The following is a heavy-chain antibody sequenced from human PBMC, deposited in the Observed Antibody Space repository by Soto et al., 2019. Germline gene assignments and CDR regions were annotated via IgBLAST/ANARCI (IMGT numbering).Heavy chain of an antibody. J-gene: IGHJ4*02. CDR2: IVVGSGNT. V-gene: IGHV1-58*01. CDR1: GFTFTSSA. Sequence: GASVKVSCKASGFTFTSSAVQWVRQARGQRLEWIGWIVVGSGNTNYAQKFQERVTITRDMSTSTAYMELSSLRSEDTAVYYCAADLADYYDSSGYRDWGQGTLVTVSS. CDR3: AADLADYYDSSGYRD. D-gene: IGHD3-22*01.